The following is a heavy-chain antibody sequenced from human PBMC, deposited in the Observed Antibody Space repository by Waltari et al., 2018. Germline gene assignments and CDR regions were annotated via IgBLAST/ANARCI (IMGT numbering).Heavy chain of an antibody. CDR3: TRGEINYSRFDY. J-gene: IGHJ4*02. V-gene: IGHV3-74*01. CDR2: INVDGSST. Sequence: EVQLVESGGDLVQPGGSLRLSCAASGFTFSNYWMHWVRQAPGKGLGWCSRINVDGSSTVYANSVAGRFTISRDNAKNTVYLEMSGLRAEDTAVYYCTRGEINYSRFDYWGQGSLVTVSS. D-gene: IGHD4-4*01. CDR1: GFTFSNYW.